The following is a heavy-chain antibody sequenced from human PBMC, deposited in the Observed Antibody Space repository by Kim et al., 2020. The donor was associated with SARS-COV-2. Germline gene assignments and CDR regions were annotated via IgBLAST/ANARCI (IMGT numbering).Heavy chain of an antibody. CDR1: GGSFSGYY. D-gene: IGHD2-15*01. V-gene: IGHV4-34*01. Sequence: SETLSLTCAVYGGSFSGYYWSWIRQPPGKGLEWIGEINHSGSTNYNPSLKSRVTISVDTSKNQFSLKLSSVTAADTAVYYCARDIVVVVAATLVYYFDYWGQGALVTVSS. CDR3: ARDIVVVVAATLVYYFDY. CDR2: INHSGST. J-gene: IGHJ4*02.